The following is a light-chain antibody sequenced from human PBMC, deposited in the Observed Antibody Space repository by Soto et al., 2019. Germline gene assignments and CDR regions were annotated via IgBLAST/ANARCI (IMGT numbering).Light chain of an antibody. Sequence: NFMLTQPHSVSESQGKTVTISCTGSSGSIASGYVQWYQQRPGSAPTTLIYEDNRRPAGVPDRFSGSIDSSSNSASLTISGLRPEDEADYYCQSSDGNNMVFGGGTKLTVL. CDR3: QSSDGNNMV. CDR2: EDN. CDR1: SGSIASGY. V-gene: IGLV6-57*02. J-gene: IGLJ2*01.